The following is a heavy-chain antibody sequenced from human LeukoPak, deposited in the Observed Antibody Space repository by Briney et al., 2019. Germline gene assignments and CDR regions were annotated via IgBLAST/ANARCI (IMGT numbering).Heavy chain of an antibody. CDR3: AKDCTNGVCIDY. J-gene: IGHJ4*02. CDR1: GFTFSSYG. V-gene: IGHV3-30*18. D-gene: IGHD2-8*01. CDR2: ISYDGSNK. Sequence: PGRSLRLSCAASGFTFSSYGMHWVRQAPGKGLEWVAFISYDGSNKYYAESVKGRFTISRDNSKNTLYLQVNSLRAEDAAVFYCAKDCTNGVCIDYWGQGTLVTVSS.